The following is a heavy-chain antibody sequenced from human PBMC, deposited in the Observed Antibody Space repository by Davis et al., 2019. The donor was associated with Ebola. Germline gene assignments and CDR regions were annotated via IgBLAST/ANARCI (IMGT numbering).Heavy chain of an antibody. CDR3: TRGERYYDGSGPFVGEGAYYMDV. D-gene: IGHD3-22*01. J-gene: IGHJ6*03. Sequence: PAGSLRLSCAASGFTFDDYTIHWVRQAPGKGLEWVSLINWDGERTWYADSVKGRFTISRDNSKNSLYLQMNNLRTEDTALYYCTRGERYYDGSGPFVGEGAYYMDVWGKGTTVTVSS. V-gene: IGHV3-43*01. CDR2: INWDGERT. CDR1: GFTFDDYT.